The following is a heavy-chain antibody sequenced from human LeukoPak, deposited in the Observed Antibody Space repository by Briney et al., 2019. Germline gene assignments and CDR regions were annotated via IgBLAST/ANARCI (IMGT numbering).Heavy chain of an antibody. V-gene: IGHV4-59*12. CDR1: GGSISSYY. Sequence: PSETLSLTCTVSGGSISSYYWSWIRQSSGKGLEWIGYIYYDGSTNYNPSLRGRVTISVDTPKNQFSLKLSSVTAAETAVYYCAREGRYRYGYNEYHLYMDIWGKGTTVTVSS. J-gene: IGHJ6*03. CDR2: IYYDGST. D-gene: IGHD5-18*01. CDR3: AREGRYRYGYNEYHLYMDI.